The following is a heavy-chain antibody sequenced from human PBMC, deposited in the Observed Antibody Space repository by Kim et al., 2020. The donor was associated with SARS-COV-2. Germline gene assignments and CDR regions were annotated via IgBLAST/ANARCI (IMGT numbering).Heavy chain of an antibody. CDR2: IWYDGSNK. J-gene: IGHJ5*02. CDR3: AKGGYGSGPGAVDP. Sequence: GGSLRLSCAASGFTFSSYAMHWVRQAPGKGLEWVAVIWYDGSNKYYADSVKGRFTISRDNSKNTLYLQMNSLRAEDTAVYYCAKGGYGSGPGAVDPWGQGTLVTVSS. D-gene: IGHD3-10*01. V-gene: IGHV3-33*06. CDR1: GFTFSSYA.